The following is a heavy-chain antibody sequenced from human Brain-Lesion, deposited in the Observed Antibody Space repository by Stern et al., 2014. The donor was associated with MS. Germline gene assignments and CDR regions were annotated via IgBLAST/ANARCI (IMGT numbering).Heavy chain of an antibody. V-gene: IGHV3-21*01. Sequence: EMQLVESGGGLVKPGGALRLSCAASGFTFRSYSMNWVRQAPGKGLEWVSSIRSSSSDIYYADSVKGRFTISRDNAKNSLYLQMNSLRAEDTAVYYCARDQGGKYYDSSGYYSDAFDIWGQGTMVTVSS. CDR3: ARDQGGKYYDSSGYYSDAFDI. J-gene: IGHJ3*02. CDR1: GFTFRSYS. D-gene: IGHD3-22*01. CDR2: IRSSSSDI.